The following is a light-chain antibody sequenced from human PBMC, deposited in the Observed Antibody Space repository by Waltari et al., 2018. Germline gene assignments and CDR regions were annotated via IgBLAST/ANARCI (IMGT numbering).Light chain of an antibody. CDR2: QNN. J-gene: IGLJ2*01. CDR3: QALDRRTVELV. CDR1: KLANKN. Sequence: SYDLTQPPSVSVSRGQTASITCPGLKLANKNVCWYQQKPGQSPVLVIYQNNKRPSGIPERFSASNSGSTATLTMSGVQSTDEADYYCQALDRRTVELVFGGGTRLAVL. V-gene: IGLV3-1*01.